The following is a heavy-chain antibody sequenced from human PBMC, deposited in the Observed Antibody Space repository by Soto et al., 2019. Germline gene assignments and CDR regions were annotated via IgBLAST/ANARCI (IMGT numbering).Heavy chain of an antibody. Sequence: XGILYVTFTVSGGSISSYYWSGIRQPPGKGLEWIGYIYYSGSTNYNPSLKSRVTISVDTSKNQFSLKLSSVTAADTAVYYCARSMGNWFDHWGQGTLVTVS. CDR3: ARSMGNWFDH. CDR2: IYYSGST. V-gene: IGHV4-59*01. J-gene: IGHJ5*02. D-gene: IGHD1-26*01. CDR1: GGSISSYY.